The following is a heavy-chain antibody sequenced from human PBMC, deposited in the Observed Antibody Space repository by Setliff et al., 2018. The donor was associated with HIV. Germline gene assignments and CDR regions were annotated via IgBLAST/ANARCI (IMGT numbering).Heavy chain of an antibody. CDR3: ARQLSNSFDY. CDR1: GYTFTDYF. D-gene: IGHD6-6*01. V-gene: IGHV1-2*02. J-gene: IGHJ4*02. Sequence: ASVKVSCKASGYTFTDYFIHWVRHAPGQGLEWMGWISPQNGDRKIPQRFRGRVTMTRDTSISTVYMELSGLTSDDTAVYFCARQLSNSFDYWGQGTLVTVSS. CDR2: ISPQNGDR.